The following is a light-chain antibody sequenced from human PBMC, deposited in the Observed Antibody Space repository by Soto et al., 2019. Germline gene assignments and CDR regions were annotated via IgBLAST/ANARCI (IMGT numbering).Light chain of an antibody. Sequence: EIVMTQSPATLSVSPGERATLSCRASQSIGSNLAWYQQKPGQAPRLVIYASSIRASDFPARFSGSGSGTEFTLTISGLQSDDFAVYFCQQYVTSPAITFGQGTRLEIK. CDR1: QSIGSN. J-gene: IGKJ5*01. V-gene: IGKV3-15*01. CDR3: QQYVTSPAIT. CDR2: ASS.